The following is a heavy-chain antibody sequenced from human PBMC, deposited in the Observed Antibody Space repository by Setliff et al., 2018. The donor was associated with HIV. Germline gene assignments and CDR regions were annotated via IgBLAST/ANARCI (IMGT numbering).Heavy chain of an antibody. CDR2: IIPIFGTA. D-gene: IGHD7-27*01. V-gene: IGHV1-69*06. CDR3: ARDKTGDLWYFDS. CDR1: GYTFTGYY. Sequence: GASVKVSCKASGYTFTGYYMHWVRQAPGQGLEWMGGIIPIFGTANYAQKFQGRVTVTADISTSTAYMELRSLRSDDTAVYYCARDKTGDLWYFDSWGQGTLVTVSS. J-gene: IGHJ4*02.